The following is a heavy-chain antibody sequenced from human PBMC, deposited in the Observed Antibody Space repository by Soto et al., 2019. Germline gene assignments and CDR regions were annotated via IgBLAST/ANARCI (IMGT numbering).Heavy chain of an antibody. Sequence: PRGSLRLSSAGSGLTFSSYSMNWVRRSPGKGLEWVSYISSSSSTIYYADSVKGRFTISRDNAKNSLYLQMNSLRDEDTAVYYCAREGGWSREDASDIWGQGTMATVS. V-gene: IGHV3-48*02. CDR2: ISSSSSTI. J-gene: IGHJ3*02. CDR3: AREGGWSREDASDI. CDR1: GLTFSSYS. D-gene: IGHD6-19*01.